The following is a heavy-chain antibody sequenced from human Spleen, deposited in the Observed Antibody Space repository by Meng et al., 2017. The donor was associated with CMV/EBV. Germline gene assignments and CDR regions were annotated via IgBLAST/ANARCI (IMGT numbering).Heavy chain of an antibody. J-gene: IGHJ3*02. CDR2: ISSSSSYI. D-gene: IGHD3-10*01. CDR1: YS. Sequence: YSMNWVRQAPGKGLEWVSSISSSSSYIYYADSVKGRFTISRDNAKNSLYLQMNSLRAEDTAVYYCARVLRDEITMVRGVIGFFAFDIWGQGTMVTVSS. V-gene: IGHV3-21*01. CDR3: ARVLRDEITMVRGVIGFFAFDI.